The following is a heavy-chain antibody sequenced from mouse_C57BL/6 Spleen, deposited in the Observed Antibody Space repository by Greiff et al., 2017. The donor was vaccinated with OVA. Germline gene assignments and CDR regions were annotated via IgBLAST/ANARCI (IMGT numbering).Heavy chain of an antibody. D-gene: IGHD3-2*02. Sequence: QVQLQQPGAELVKPGASVKLYCKASGYTYTSYWMHWVQQRPGQGLEWIGMIHPNSGSTNYNEKFKSKATLTVDKSSSTAYMQLSSLTSEDSAVYTCAREGKTAQARNYFDYWGQGTTLTVSS. V-gene: IGHV1-64*01. CDR1: GYTYTSYW. CDR2: IHPNSGST. J-gene: IGHJ2*01. CDR3: AREGKTAQARNYFDY.